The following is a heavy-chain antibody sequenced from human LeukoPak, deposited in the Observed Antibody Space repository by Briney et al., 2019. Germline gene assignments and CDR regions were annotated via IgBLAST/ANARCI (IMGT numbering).Heavy chain of an antibody. CDR2: ISAYNGNT. CDR1: GYTFTSYG. J-gene: IGHJ4*02. CDR3: ARAATVTTPYYFDY. D-gene: IGHD4-17*01. V-gene: IGHV1-18*01. Sequence: ASVKVSCKASGYTFTSYGISWVRQGPGQGLEWMGWISAYNGNTNYVQKLQGRVTMTTDTSTSTAYMELRSLRSDDTAVYYCARAATVTTPYYFDYWGQGTLVTVSS.